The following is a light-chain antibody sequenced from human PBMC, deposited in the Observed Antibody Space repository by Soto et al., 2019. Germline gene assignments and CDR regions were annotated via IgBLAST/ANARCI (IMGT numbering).Light chain of an antibody. V-gene: IGKV3-11*01. CDR1: QSVSNS. CDR3: DERYDCPST. Sequence: RASQSVSNSLAWYQQKPGQPPRLLIYDVSNRATGIPARFIGSGSGTDFTLSIPCLEPEDSAVYFCDERYDCPSTVGQGTRLEI. J-gene: IGKJ5*01. CDR2: DVS.